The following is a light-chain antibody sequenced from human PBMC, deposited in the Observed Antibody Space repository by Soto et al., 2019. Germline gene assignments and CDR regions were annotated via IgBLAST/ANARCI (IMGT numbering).Light chain of an antibody. Sequence: EIVMTQSPATLSVSPGERATLSCRASQSVSSDLAWYHQKPGQAPRLLSHGASTRATGFPARISGSGSGTEFTLTISSLKSEDFEVYYCQQYNNWPWTFGQGTKVDIK. CDR2: GAS. V-gene: IGKV3-15*01. CDR1: QSVSSD. CDR3: QQYNNWPWT. J-gene: IGKJ1*01.